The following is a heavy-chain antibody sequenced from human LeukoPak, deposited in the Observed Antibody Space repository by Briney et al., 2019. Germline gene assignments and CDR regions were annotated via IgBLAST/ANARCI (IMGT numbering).Heavy chain of an antibody. CDR3: AKVPGVVVITYFDY. V-gene: IGHV3-23*01. D-gene: IGHD3-22*01. Sequence: GGSLRLSCAASGFTFSSYAMSWVRQAPGTGLEWVSAISGSGGSTYYADSVKGRFTISRDNSKNTLSLQMNSLRAEDTAVYYCAKVPGVVVITYFDYWGQGTLVTVPS. J-gene: IGHJ4*02. CDR2: ISGSGGST. CDR1: GFTFSSYA.